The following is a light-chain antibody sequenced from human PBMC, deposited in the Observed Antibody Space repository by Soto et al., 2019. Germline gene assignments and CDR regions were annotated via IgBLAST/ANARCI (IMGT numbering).Light chain of an antibody. CDR1: QSVSNNY. CDR3: QQYDNSPIT. V-gene: IGKV3-20*01. J-gene: IGKJ5*01. Sequence: EIVLTQSPGTLSLSPGERATLSCRASQSVSNNYLAWYQQKPGQAPRLLIYSASSRATGIPDRFSGTGSETDFTLTISSLEPEDFAVYDCQQYDNSPITVGQGTRLEIK. CDR2: SAS.